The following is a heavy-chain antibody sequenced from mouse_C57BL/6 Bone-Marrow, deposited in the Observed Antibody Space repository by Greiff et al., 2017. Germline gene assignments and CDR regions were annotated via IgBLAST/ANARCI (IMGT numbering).Heavy chain of an antibody. J-gene: IGHJ2*01. CDR1: GFTIKDDY. Sequence: EVQLVESGAELVRPGASVKLSCTASGFTIKDDYMHWVKQRPEQGLEWIGWIDPENGDTEYASKFQGKATITADTSSNTAYLQLSSLTSEDTAVYYCTTGYGNYPFDYWGQGTTLTVSS. CDR2: IDPENGDT. CDR3: TTGYGNYPFDY. D-gene: IGHD2-10*02. V-gene: IGHV14-4*01.